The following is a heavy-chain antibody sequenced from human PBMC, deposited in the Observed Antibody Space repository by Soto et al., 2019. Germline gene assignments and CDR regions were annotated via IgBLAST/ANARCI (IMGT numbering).Heavy chain of an antibody. CDR3: AKGQGGAGTYYQFDY. CDR1: GFTFSNHG. J-gene: IGHJ4*02. Sequence: PGGSLRLSCAVSGFTFSNHGMSWVRQPPGKGLEWVSGISGSGAYSYYADSVKGRFTVSRDNSKNTLYLQMNSLRAEDTAFYYCAKGQGGAGTYYQFDYWGQG. CDR2: ISGSGAYS. V-gene: IGHV3-23*01. D-gene: IGHD3-10*01.